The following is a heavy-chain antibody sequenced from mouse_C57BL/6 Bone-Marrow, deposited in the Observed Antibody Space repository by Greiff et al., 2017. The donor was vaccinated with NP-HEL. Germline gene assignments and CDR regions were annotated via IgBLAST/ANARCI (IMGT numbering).Heavy chain of an antibody. J-gene: IGHJ4*01. D-gene: IGHD1-1*01. CDR1: GFNIKDDY. Sequence: VQLQQSGAELVRPGASVKLSCTASGFNIKDDYMHWVKQRPEQGLEWIGWLDPENGDTEYASKFQGKATITADTSSNTAYLQLSSLTSEDTAVYYCTTPLNYYGSSSWAMDYWGQGTSVTVSS. CDR2: LDPENGDT. CDR3: TTPLNYYGSSSWAMDY. V-gene: IGHV14-4*01.